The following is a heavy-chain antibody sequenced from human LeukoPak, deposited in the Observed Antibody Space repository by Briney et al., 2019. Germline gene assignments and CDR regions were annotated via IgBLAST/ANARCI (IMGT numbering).Heavy chain of an antibody. V-gene: IGHV1-2*02. CDR2: INPNSGGT. CDR1: GYTFTGYY. J-gene: IGHJ4*02. CDR3: ARSRGGLLRFLEWLNY. D-gene: IGHD3-3*01. Sequence: ASVKVSCKASGYTFTGYYMHWVRQAPGQGLEWMGWINPNSGGTNYAQKFQGRVTMTRDTSISTAYMELSRLRSDDTAVYYCARSRGGLLRFLEWLNYWGQGTLVTVSS.